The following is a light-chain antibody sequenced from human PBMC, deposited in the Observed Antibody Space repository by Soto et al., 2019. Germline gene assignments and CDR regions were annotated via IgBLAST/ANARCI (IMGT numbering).Light chain of an antibody. CDR3: QHLRT. V-gene: IGKV3-20*01. J-gene: IGKJ2*01. CDR2: GAS. Sequence: EIVLTPSPGTLSLSPGERATISCRASQSVSSSYLAWYQQKPGQAPRLLIDGASSRATGIPDRFSGSGSGTDFTLTISRLEPEDFALYYCQHLRTFGQGTKLEI. CDR1: QSVSSSY.